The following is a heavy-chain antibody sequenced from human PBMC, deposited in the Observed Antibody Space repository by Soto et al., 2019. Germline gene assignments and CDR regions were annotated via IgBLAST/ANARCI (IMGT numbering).Heavy chain of an antibody. D-gene: IGHD3-3*01. CDR2: ISSSSSTI. CDR3: ARVIWSGHLTSDL. CDR1: GFTFSSNS. V-gene: IGHV3-48*02. J-gene: IGHJ5*02. Sequence: EVQVVESGGGLVQPGGSLRLSCAASGFTFSSNSMNWVRQAPGKVLEWISYISSSSSTIYADSVKGRFTISRDNAKNSLYLQMNSLRDEDTAVYYCARVIWSGHLTSDLWGQGTLVTVSS.